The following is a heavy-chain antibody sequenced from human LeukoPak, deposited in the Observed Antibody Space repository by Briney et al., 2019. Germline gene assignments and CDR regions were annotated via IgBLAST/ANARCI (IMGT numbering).Heavy chain of an antibody. V-gene: IGHV3-7*01. CDR1: GFAFSTYW. D-gene: IGHD3/OR15-3a*01. CDR2: INLDGTEE. J-gene: IGHJ4*02. CDR3: ASGRHDFLH. Sequence: GGSLRLSCAASGFAFSTYWMTWVRQVPGKGLEWVANINLDGTEEHYVESSLKGRFTISRDNAKNSLYLQMTSLRVEDTAVYYCASGRHDFLHWGQGTLVTVSS.